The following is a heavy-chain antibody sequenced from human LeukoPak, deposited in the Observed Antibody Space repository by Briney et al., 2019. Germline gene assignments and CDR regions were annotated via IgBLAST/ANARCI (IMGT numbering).Heavy chain of an antibody. CDR3: ARHLRQYSSSWYFDY. CDR1: GYSFSTYW. V-gene: IGHV5-51*01. CDR2: IYPGDSDT. J-gene: IGHJ4*02. Sequence: GESLKISCKGSGYSFSTYWIGWVRQMPGKGLEWMGIIYPGDSDTRYSPSFQGQVTISADKSISTAYLQWSSLKASDTAMYYCARHLRQYSSSWYFDYWGQGTLVTVSS. D-gene: IGHD6-13*01.